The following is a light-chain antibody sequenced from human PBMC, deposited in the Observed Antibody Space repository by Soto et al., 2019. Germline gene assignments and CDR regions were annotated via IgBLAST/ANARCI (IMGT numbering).Light chain of an antibody. V-gene: IGKV3-11*01. CDR1: QSVSTF. J-gene: IGKJ1*01. CDR3: QQYNTYSWT. Sequence: SPATLSLSPGEGATLSFRTSQSVSTFLACYQQKPGQTHRLLICDASNRATGIPGRFSASGSGTEFALTISSLQPDDFATYYCQQYNTYSWTFGPGTKVDIK. CDR2: DAS.